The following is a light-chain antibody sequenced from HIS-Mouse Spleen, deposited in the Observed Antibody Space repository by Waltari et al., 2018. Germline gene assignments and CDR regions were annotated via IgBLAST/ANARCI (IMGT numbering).Light chain of an antibody. V-gene: IGKV3-11*01. Sequence: EIVLTQFPATLXXSPXERATLSSRAXXSVSSYLAWYQQKPGQAPRLLIYDASNXXXXXPARFXGSGSGTDFTLTISSLEPEDFAVYYXXQXSNWPPLTFGGGTKVEIK. J-gene: IGKJ4*01. CDR1: XSVSSY. CDR2: DAS. CDR3: XQXSNWPPLT.